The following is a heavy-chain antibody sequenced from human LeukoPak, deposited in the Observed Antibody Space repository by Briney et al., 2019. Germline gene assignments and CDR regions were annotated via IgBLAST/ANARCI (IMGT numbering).Heavy chain of an antibody. J-gene: IGHJ4*02. CDR2: MNPNSGNT. CDR1: GYTFTSYD. CDR3: ARGEWLRAPLIDY. D-gene: IGHD5-12*01. Sequence: ASVKVSCKASGYTFTSYDINWVRQATGLGLEWMGWMNPNSGNTGYAQKFQGRVTMTRNTSISTAYMELSSLRSEDTAVYYCARGEWLRAPLIDYWGQGTLVTVSS. V-gene: IGHV1-8*01.